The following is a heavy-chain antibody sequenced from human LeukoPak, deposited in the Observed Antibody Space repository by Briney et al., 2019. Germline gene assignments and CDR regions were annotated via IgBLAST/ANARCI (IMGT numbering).Heavy chain of an antibody. CDR3: ARNGNWNYVDY. CDR1: GGSISSYY. Sequence: PSETLSLTCTVSGGSISSYYWSWIRQPPGKGLEWIGYIYYSGSTNYNPSLKSRVTISVDTSKNQFSLKLSSVTAADTAVYYCARNGNWNYVDYWGQGTLVTVSS. V-gene: IGHV4-59*08. J-gene: IGHJ4*02. CDR2: IYYSGST. D-gene: IGHD1-1*01.